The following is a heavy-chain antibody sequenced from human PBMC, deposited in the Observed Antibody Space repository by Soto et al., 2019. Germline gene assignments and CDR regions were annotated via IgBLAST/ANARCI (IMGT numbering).Heavy chain of an antibody. Sequence: GGSLRLSCAVSGFTVSNNYMSWVRQAPGKGLEGVSVIYSGGYTAYGDSVKGRFTISRDNSKNTLYLQMNSLRAEDTAVYYCAKHPYWGGYYYNGMDVWGQGTTVTVSS. CDR2: IYSGGYT. V-gene: IGHV3-53*01. CDR1: GFTVSNNY. D-gene: IGHD7-27*01. J-gene: IGHJ6*02. CDR3: AKHPYWGGYYYNGMDV.